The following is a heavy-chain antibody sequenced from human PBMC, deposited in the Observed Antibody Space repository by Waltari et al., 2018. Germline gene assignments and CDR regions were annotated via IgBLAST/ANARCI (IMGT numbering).Heavy chain of an antibody. J-gene: IGHJ4*02. CDR1: GFTFSTYA. CDR3: ARDVGNVGGNY. D-gene: IGHD3-10*01. Sequence: EVQLLESGGGLMQPGGSLRLSCAASGFTFSTYALTWVRQAPGKGLEWVANIKQDGSDIYYADSVKGRFTISRDNAKNSLYLQMNSLRAEDTAVYYCARDVGNVGGNYWGQGTLVTVSS. CDR2: IKQDGSDI. V-gene: IGHV3-7*01.